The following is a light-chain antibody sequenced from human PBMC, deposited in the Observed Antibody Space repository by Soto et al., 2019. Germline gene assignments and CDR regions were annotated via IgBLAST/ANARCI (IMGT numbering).Light chain of an antibody. CDR3: QQSYSTLSIT. Sequence: DIQMTQSPSSLSASVGDRVTITCRASESISRHLNWYQQKPGKAPKLLIYAASSLQYGVPSRFSGSGSGTDFTLTISNLQPEDFAAYYWQQSYSTLSITFGQGTRLEIK. V-gene: IGKV1-39*01. CDR2: AAS. CDR1: ESISRH. J-gene: IGKJ5*01.